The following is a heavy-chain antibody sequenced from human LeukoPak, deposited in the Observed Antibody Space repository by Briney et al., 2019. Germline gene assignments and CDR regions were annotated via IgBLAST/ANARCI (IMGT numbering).Heavy chain of an antibody. CDR3: ASTTSTYDYVWGSYRRSYYFDY. V-gene: IGHV4-34*01. J-gene: IGHJ4*02. Sequence: SETLSLTCAVYGGSFSGYYWSWIRQPPGKGLEWIGEINHSGSTNYNPSLKSRVTISVDTSKNQFSLKLSSVTAADTAVYYCASTTSTYDYVWGSYRRSYYFDYWGQGTLVTVSS. CDR1: GGSFSGYY. CDR2: INHSGST. D-gene: IGHD3-16*02.